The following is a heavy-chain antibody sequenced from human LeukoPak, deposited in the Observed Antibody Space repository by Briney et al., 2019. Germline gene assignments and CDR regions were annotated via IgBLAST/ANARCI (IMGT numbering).Heavy chain of an antibody. V-gene: IGHV4-59*11. CDR2: IYYSGST. Sequence: SETPSLTCTVSGGSISSHYWSWIRQPPGKGLEWIGYIYYSGSTNYNPSLKSRVTISVDTSKNQFSLKLSSVTAADTAVHYCARTTYYYYDSSGYFDYWGQGTLVTVSS. J-gene: IGHJ4*02. CDR1: GGSISSHY. CDR3: ARTTYYYYDSSGYFDY. D-gene: IGHD3-22*01.